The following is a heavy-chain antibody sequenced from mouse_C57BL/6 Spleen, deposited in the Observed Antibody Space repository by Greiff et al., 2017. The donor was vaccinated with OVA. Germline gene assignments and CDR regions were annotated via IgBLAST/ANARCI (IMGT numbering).Heavy chain of an antibody. Sequence: QVQLQQSGAELVMPGASVKLSCKASGYTFTSYWMHWVKPRPGQGLEWIGEIDPSDGYPNYNQKFKGKSTLTVDKSSSTAYMQLSSLTSEDSAVYYCARNYRYYFDYWGQGTTLTVSS. CDR1: GYTFTSYW. D-gene: IGHD2-1*01. CDR3: ARNYRYYFDY. CDR2: IDPSDGYP. J-gene: IGHJ2*01. V-gene: IGHV1-69*01.